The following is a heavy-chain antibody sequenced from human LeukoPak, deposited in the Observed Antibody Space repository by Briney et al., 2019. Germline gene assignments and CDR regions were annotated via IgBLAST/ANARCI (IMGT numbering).Heavy chain of an antibody. D-gene: IGHD1-1*01. J-gene: IGHJ3*02. CDR3: ARDSAWRGNWYAFDI. CDR2: ISWDTSTV. CDR1: GFTFSSYG. Sequence: GGTLRLSCAASGFTFSSYGMSWVRQAPGKGIEWVSSISWDTSTVAYADSVKGRFTISRDNVRKSLNLQMNSLTTEDTAFYFCARDSAWRGNWYAFDIWGQGTMVTVSS. V-gene: IGHV3-20*04.